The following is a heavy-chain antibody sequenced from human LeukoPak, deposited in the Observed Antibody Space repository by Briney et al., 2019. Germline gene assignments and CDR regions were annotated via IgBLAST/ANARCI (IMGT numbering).Heavy chain of an antibody. V-gene: IGHV3-7*01. CDR3: ARHYYDTSGYYGRDYFDY. J-gene: IGHJ4*02. Sequence: ETLSLTCTVSGGSISSGGYYWSWIRQHPGKGPEWVANIKQDGTEKYYVDSVKGRFTISRDNAKNSLYLQMNSLRAEDTAVYYCARHYYDTSGYYGRDYFDYWGQGTLVTVSS. D-gene: IGHD3-22*01. CDR2: IKQDGTEK. CDR1: GGSISSGGYY.